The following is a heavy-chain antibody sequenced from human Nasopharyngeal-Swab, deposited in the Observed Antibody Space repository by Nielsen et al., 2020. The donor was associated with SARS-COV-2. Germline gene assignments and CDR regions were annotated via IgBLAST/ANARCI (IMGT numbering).Heavy chain of an antibody. CDR3: ARVRDNGYYFDS. Sequence: SETLSLTCTVSGGSISGRDYYWSWIRQSPGKGLDWIGYIYYRGTTDYNPTLQSRVAMSVDTSKNEFSLKVMSVTASDTATYYCARVRDNGYYFDSWGQGTLVTVSS. D-gene: IGHD5-24*01. V-gene: IGHV4-30-4*01. J-gene: IGHJ4*02. CDR2: IYYRGTT. CDR1: GGSISGRDYY.